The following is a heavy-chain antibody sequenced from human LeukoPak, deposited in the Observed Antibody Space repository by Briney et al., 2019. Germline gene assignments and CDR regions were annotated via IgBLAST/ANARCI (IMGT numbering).Heavy chain of an antibody. J-gene: IGHJ4*02. CDR2: TTSDGSIN. Sequence: GKSLRHSCAASKFTFSLYFMLWVRQSPDKGLEWVAVTTSDGSINLYEDSVKGRFTISADSSKDLLYLQMDSLRADDTAIYYCARDPIGGPPYYFDTWGQGTLVIVSS. D-gene: IGHD3-10*01. CDR1: KFTFSLYF. V-gene: IGHV3-30*03. CDR3: ARDPIGGPPYYFDT.